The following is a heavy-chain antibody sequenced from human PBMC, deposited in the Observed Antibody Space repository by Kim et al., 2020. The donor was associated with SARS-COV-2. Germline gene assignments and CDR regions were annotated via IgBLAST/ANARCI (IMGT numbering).Heavy chain of an antibody. CDR1: GGSFGAYY. J-gene: IGHJ4*02. CDR2: INHSGST. D-gene: IGHD3-16*01. Sequence: SETLSLTCAVYGGSFGAYYWTWVRQPPGKRLEWIGEINHSGSTNYTPSLKSRVTISIDSSKNQFSLKVRSITAADTAVYYCARDEGGPNFDHWGRGTLVT. V-gene: IGHV4-34*01. CDR3: ARDEGGPNFDH.